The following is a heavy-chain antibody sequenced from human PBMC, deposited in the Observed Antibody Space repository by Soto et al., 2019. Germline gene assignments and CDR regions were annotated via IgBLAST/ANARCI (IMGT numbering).Heavy chain of an antibody. V-gene: IGHV4-31*03. CDR2: IYYSGST. CDR1: GGSISSGGYY. CDR3: ARDFTGFSSSYILGGMDV. Sequence: QVQLQESGPGLVKPSQTLSLTCTVSGGSISSGGYYWSWIRQHPGKGLEWIGYIYYSGSTYYNPPLKLRVTTSVDTSKTQFSLKLRSVTAADTAVYYCARDFTGFSSSYILGGMDVWGQGTTVTVSS. J-gene: IGHJ6*02. D-gene: IGHD6-6*01.